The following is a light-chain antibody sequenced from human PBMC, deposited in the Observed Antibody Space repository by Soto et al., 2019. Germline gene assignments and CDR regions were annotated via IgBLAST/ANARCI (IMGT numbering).Light chain of an antibody. CDR2: KAS. CDR3: EQSKCYRRR. V-gene: IGKV1-5*03. Sequence: LCVYVGGSVIMNSRASQSVTGWLAWYQQKPGKAPKLLIYKASSLESGVPSRFSGSGSETEFTLTIYSLQPEDGATYYCEQSKCYRRRFAHGTKVDI. J-gene: IGKJ1*01. CDR1: QSVTGW.